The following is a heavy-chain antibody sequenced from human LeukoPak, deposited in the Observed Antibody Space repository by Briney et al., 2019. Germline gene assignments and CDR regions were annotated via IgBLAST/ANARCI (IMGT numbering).Heavy chain of an antibody. CDR2: IYSGGST. D-gene: IGHD4-17*01. CDR3: ARFTYGDYPGGGYFDY. CDR1: GFTVSSNY. Sequence: GGSLRLSCAASGFTVSSNYMSWVRQAPGKGLEWVSVIYSGGSTYYADSVKGRFTISRDNSKNTLCLQMNSLRAEDTAVYYCARFTYGDYPGGGYFDYWGQGTLVTVSS. V-gene: IGHV3-66*02. J-gene: IGHJ4*02.